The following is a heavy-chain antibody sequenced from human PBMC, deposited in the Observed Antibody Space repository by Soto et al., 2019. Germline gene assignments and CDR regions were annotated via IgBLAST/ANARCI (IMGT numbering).Heavy chain of an antibody. V-gene: IGHV3-23*01. D-gene: IGHD2-2*01. Sequence: GGSLSLSCATSGFSFSNFAMSWVRQAPGKGLEWVSSITAGAESTYYADSVKGRSTISRDNSKNTLYLQMNSLRAEDTALYYCAKDYAITWYWYFHPRGQGTLV. CDR3: AKDYAITWYWYFHP. CDR1: GFSFSNFA. CDR2: ITAGAEST. J-gene: IGHJ5*02.